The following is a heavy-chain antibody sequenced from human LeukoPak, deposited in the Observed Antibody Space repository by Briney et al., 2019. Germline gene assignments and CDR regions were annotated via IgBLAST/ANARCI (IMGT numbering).Heavy chain of an antibody. CDR1: GFTFSSYI. Sequence: PGGSLRLSCAAYGFTFSSYIMNWVRQAPGKGPEWVSSISSSSAYIYYADSVKGRFTISRDNAKTSLFLQMNSLRDEDTAVYYCATSSIALAGTVDYWGQGTLVTVSS. D-gene: IGHD6-19*01. V-gene: IGHV3-21*01. J-gene: IGHJ4*02. CDR2: ISSSSAYI. CDR3: ATSSIALAGTVDY.